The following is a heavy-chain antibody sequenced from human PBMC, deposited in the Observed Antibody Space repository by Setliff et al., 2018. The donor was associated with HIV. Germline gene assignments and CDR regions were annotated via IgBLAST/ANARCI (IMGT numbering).Heavy chain of an antibody. J-gene: IGHJ4*02. CDR1: GVSFSGYF. D-gene: IGHD1-20*01. CDR3: ATGITMAPDY. CDR2: INHSGST. Sequence: SETLSLTCAVYGVSFSGYFWSWIRQPPGKGLEWIGEINHSGSTNYNPSLKSRVSISVATSKNQFSLKLTSVTAADTAVYYCATGITMAPDYWGQGSLVTVSS. V-gene: IGHV4-34*01.